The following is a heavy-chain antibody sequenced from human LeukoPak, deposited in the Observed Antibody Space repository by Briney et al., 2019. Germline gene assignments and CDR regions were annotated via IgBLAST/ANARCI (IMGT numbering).Heavy chain of an antibody. Sequence: ASVKVSCKASGYTFTGYDINWMRQATGQGLEWMGWMNPNSGNTGYAQKFQGRVTMTTNTSISTAYMELSSLRSEDTAVYYCARVSISVAGTKVNFDYWGQGTLVTVSS. J-gene: IGHJ4*02. D-gene: IGHD6-19*01. V-gene: IGHV1-8*01. CDR2: MNPNSGNT. CDR1: GYTFTGYD. CDR3: ARVSISVAGTKVNFDY.